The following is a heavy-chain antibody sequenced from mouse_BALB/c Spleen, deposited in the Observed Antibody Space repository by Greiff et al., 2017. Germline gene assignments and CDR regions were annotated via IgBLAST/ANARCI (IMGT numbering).Heavy chain of an antibody. CDR1: GYSITSGYY. V-gene: IGHV3-6*02. CDR2: ISYDGSN. D-gene: IGHD3-1*01. CDR3: ARGRTARATPYFDY. Sequence: ESGPGLVKPSQSLSLTCSVTGYSITSGYYWNWIRQFPGNKLEWMGYISYDGSNNYNPSLKNRISITRDTSKNQFFLKLNSVTTEDTATYYCARGRTARATPYFDYWGQGTTRTVSS. J-gene: IGHJ2*01.